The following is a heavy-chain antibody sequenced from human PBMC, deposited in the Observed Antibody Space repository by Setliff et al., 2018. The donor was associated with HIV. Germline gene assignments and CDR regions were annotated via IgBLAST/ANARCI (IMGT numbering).Heavy chain of an antibody. D-gene: IGHD6-19*01. CDR3: ARDTSRSDESAFDI. CDR1: GFTFGDYA. V-gene: IGHV3-49*04. CDR2: IRSKAYGGTT. Sequence: GGSLRLSCTASGFTFGDYAMSWVRQAPGKGLEWVGFIRSKAYGGTTEYAASVKGRFTVSRDDSTNSRYLQMNSLKSEDTAVYYCARDTSRSDESAFDIWGQGTMVTVSS. J-gene: IGHJ3*02.